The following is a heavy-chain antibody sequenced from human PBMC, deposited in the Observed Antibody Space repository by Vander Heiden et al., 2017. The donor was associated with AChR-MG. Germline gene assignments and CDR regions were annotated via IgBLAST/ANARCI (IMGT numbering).Heavy chain of an antibody. CDR3: ARDAAYYDFWSGYYHWFDP. Sequence: EVQLVESGGGLVKPGGSLRLSCAASGFTFSSYRMNWVRQAPGKGLEWVSSISSSSSYIYYADSVKGRFTISRDNAKNSLYLQMNSLRAEDTAVYYCARDAAYYDFWSGYYHWFDPWGQGTLVTVSS. D-gene: IGHD3-3*01. CDR1: GFTFSSYR. CDR2: ISSSSSYI. V-gene: IGHV3-21*01. J-gene: IGHJ5*02.